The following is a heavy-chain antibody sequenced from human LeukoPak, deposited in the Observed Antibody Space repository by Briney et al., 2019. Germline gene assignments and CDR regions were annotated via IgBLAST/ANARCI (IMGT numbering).Heavy chain of an antibody. CDR1: GGSISSGGYS. Sequence: SQTLSLTCAVSGGSISSGGYSWSWIRQPPGKGLEWIGYIYHSGSTYYNPSLKSRVTISVDRPKNQFSLKLSSVTAADTAVYYCARTSYGSGTNNWFDPWGQGTLVTVSS. V-gene: IGHV4-30-2*01. CDR3: ARTSYGSGTNNWFDP. CDR2: IYHSGST. J-gene: IGHJ5*02. D-gene: IGHD3-10*01.